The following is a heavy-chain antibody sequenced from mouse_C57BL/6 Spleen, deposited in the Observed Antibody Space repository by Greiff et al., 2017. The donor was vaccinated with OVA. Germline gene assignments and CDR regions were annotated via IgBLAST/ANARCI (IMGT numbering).Heavy chain of an antibody. J-gene: IGHJ3*01. Sequence: QVQLKQPGAELVKPGASVKVSCKASGYTFTSYWMHWVKQRPGQGLEWIGRIHPSDSDTNYNQKFKGKATLTVDKSSSTAYMQLSSLTSEDSAVYYCAIEGGYDYDSAWFAYWGQGTLVTVSA. V-gene: IGHV1-74*01. CDR2: IHPSDSDT. CDR1: GYTFTSYW. CDR3: AIEGGYDYDSAWFAY. D-gene: IGHD2-4*01.